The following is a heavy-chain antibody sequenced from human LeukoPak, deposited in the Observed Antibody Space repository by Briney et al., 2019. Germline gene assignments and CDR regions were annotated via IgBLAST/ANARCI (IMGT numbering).Heavy chain of an antibody. J-gene: IGHJ6*03. CDR2: IHHSGNT. Sequence: SETLSLTCTVSGGSISSYYWSWIRQPPGKGLEWIGYIHHSGNTNYNPSLKSRVTISVDTSKNQFSLKLSSVTAADTAMYYCAGTYTYYYYFYMDVWGKGTTVTISS. D-gene: IGHD2-2*02. CDR3: AGTYTYYYYFYMDV. CDR1: GGSISSYY. V-gene: IGHV4-59*01.